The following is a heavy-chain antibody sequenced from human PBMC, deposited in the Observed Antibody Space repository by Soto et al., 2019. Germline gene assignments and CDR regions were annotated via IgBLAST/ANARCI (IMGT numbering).Heavy chain of an antibody. V-gene: IGHV3-30*18. D-gene: IGHD6-25*01. CDR3: AKDLGDSSADDGADY. J-gene: IGHJ4*02. Sequence: QVQLVESGGGVVQPGRSLRLSCAASGFTFSTYDMHWVRQAPGKGLEWVAVISSDGSNEYYADSVKGRFNISRDNSQNTLYGQMNSMRAEDTAVYYCAKDLGDSSADDGADYWGQGTLVTVSS. CDR2: ISSDGSNE. CDR1: GFTFSTYD.